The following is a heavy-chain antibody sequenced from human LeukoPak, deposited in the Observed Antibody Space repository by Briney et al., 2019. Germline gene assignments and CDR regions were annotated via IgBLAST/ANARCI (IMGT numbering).Heavy chain of an antibody. CDR3: AKDFTYYYDSSGYFDY. Sequence: QSGGSLRLSCAASGFTFSSYVMTWVRQAPGKGLEWVSVISGSGRSTYYADSVKGRFTISRDNSKNTLYLQVNSLRAEDAAVYYCAKDFTYYYDSSGYFDYWGQGTLVTVSS. V-gene: IGHV3-23*01. D-gene: IGHD3-22*01. CDR1: GFTFSSYV. CDR2: ISGSGRST. J-gene: IGHJ4*02.